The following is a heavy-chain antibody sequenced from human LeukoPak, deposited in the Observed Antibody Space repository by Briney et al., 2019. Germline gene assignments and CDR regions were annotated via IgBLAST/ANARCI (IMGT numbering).Heavy chain of an antibody. D-gene: IGHD5-12*01. CDR1: GGSISSYY. V-gene: IGHV4-59*01. J-gene: IGHJ4*02. CDR3: ARAGGYLPGLFDY. CDR2: IYYSGST. Sequence: SETLSLTCTVSGGSISSYYWSWIRQPPGKGLEWIGYIYYSGSTNYNPSLKSRVTISVDTSKNQFSLKLSSVTAADTAVYYCARAGGYLPGLFDYWGQGTLVTVSS.